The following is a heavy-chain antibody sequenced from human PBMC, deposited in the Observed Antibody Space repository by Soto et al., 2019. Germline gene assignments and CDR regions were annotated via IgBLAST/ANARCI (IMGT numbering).Heavy chain of an antibody. D-gene: IGHD2-15*01. Sequence: GGSLRLSCAASGFTFSSYAMSWVRQAPGKGLEWVSAISGSGGSTYYTDSVKGRFTISRDNSKNTLYLQMNSLRAEDTAVYYCAKDGPPYCSGGSCYSFDYWGQGTLVTVSS. CDR3: AKDGPPYCSGGSCYSFDY. J-gene: IGHJ4*02. V-gene: IGHV3-23*01. CDR1: GFTFSSYA. CDR2: ISGSGGST.